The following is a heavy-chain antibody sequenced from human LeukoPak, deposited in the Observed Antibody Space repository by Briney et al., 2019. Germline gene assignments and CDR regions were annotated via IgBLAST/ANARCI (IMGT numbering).Heavy chain of an antibody. V-gene: IGHV1-69*04. Sequence: SVKVSCKASGGTFSSYAISWVRQAPGQGLEWMGRIIPILGIANYAQKFQGRVTITADKPTSTAYMELSSLRSEDTAVYYCARDSSSLFDIWGQGTMVTVSS. CDR2: IIPILGIA. J-gene: IGHJ3*02. D-gene: IGHD6-13*01. CDR1: GGTFSSYA. CDR3: ARDSSSLFDI.